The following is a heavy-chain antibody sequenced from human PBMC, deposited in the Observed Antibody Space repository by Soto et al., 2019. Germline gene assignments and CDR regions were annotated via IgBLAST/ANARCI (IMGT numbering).Heavy chain of an antibody. CDR2: IYYSGST. V-gene: IGHV4-39*01. CDR1: GGSISSSSYY. CDR3: ARPIDSGLHSSLHFDY. D-gene: IGHD6-13*01. J-gene: IGHJ4*02. Sequence: QLQLQESGPGLVKPSETLSLTCTVSGGSISSSSYYWGWIRQPPGKGLEWIGSIYYSGSTYYNPSLKSRVTISVDTSKNQFSLKLSSVTAADTAVYYCARPIDSGLHSSLHFDYWGQGTLVTVSS.